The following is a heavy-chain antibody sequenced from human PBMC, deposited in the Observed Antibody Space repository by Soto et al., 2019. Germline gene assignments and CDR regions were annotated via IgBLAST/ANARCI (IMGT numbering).Heavy chain of an antibody. CDR2: IIPIFGTA. Sequence: ASVKVSCKASGGTFSRYAISWVRQAPGRGLEWMGGIIPIFGTANYAQKFQGRVTITADESTSTAYMELSSLRSEDTAVCYCARGPPKDLDEWWSLRNWFDPWGQGTLVTVSS. V-gene: IGHV1-69*13. D-gene: IGHD2-15*01. CDR1: GGTFSRYA. J-gene: IGHJ5*02. CDR3: ARGPPKDLDEWWSLRNWFDP.